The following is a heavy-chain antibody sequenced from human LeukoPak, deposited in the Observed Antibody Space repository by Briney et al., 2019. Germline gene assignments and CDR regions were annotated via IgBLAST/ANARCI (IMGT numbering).Heavy chain of an antibody. Sequence: PSETLSLTCTVSGGSISSYYWSWIRQPPGKELEWIGYIYYSGSTNYNPSLKSRVTISVDTSKNQSSLKLSSVTAADTAVYYCARERAANYYYGMDVWGQGTTVTVSS. V-gene: IGHV4-59*01. CDR2: IYYSGST. J-gene: IGHJ6*02. D-gene: IGHD6-13*01. CDR3: ARERAANYYYGMDV. CDR1: GGSISSYY.